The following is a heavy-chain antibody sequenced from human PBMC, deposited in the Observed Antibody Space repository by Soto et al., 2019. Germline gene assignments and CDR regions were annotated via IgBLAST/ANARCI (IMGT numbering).Heavy chain of an antibody. V-gene: IGHV3-11*01. CDR3: ARYSSSSWAPFDY. Sequence: GGSLRLSCAASGFTFSDYYMSWIRQAPGKGLEWVSYISSSGSTIYYADSVKGRFTISRDNAKNSLYLQMNSLRAEDTAVYYCARYSSSSWAPFDYWGQGTLVTVSS. D-gene: IGHD6-6*01. CDR1: GFTFSDYY. CDR2: ISSSGSTI. J-gene: IGHJ4*02.